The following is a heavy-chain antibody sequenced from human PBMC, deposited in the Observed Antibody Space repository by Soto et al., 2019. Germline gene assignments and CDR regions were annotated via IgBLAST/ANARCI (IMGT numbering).Heavy chain of an antibody. CDR1: GGTFRNYA. CDR3: AIPLPKQQLVRGAFDH. D-gene: IGHD6-13*01. Sequence: QVQLVQSGAEVKKPGSSVKLSCKTSGGTFRNYAINWVRQAPGQGLEWMGGSIPVFGTANYAQTFQSRFTITADEYTSTAYMELRSLRSEDTAVYYCAIPLPKQQLVRGAFDHWGQGTLVTVAS. V-gene: IGHV1-69*01. CDR2: SIPVFGTA. J-gene: IGHJ4*02.